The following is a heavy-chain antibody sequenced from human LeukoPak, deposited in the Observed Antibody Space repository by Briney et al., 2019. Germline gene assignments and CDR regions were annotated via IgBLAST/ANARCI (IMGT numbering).Heavy chain of an antibody. CDR1: GFTVSSNY. J-gene: IGHJ5*02. V-gene: IGHV3-53*01. CDR3: AKDLRRIVTTVTILVDP. CDR2: IYSGGST. Sequence: GGSLRLSCAASGFTVSSNYMSWVRQAPGKGLEWVSVIYSGGSTYYADSVKGRFTISRDNSKDTLYLQVNSLRAEDTAVYYCAKDLRRIVTTVTILVDPWGQGTLVTVSS. D-gene: IGHD4-17*01.